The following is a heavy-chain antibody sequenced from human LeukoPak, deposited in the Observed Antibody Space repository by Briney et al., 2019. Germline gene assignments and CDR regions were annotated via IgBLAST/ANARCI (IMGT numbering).Heavy chain of an antibody. CDR1: GGSISSSSYY. D-gene: IGHD6-19*01. V-gene: IGHV4-39*02. J-gene: IGHJ4*02. Sequence: SETLSLTCTVSGGSISSSSYYWGWIRQPPGKGLEWIGSIYYSGSTYYNPSLKSRVTTSVDTSKNQFSLKLNSVTAADTAVYYCAREGREWLSVGIDYWGRGTLVTVSS. CDR3: AREGREWLSVGIDY. CDR2: IYYSGST.